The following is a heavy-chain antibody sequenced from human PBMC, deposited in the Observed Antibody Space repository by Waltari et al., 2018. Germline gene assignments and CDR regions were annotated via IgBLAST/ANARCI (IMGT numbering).Heavy chain of an antibody. D-gene: IGHD1-1*01. CDR1: GGSISSHY. V-gene: IGHV4-59*11. J-gene: IGHJ6*02. CDR2: IYYSGST. Sequence: QVQLQESGPGLVKPSETLSLTCTVSGGSISSHYWSWIRQPPGKGLEWIGYIYYSGSTNYTPSLKSRVTISVDTSKNQFSLKLSSVTAADTAVYYCARVWNNYYYGMDVWGQGTTVTVSS. CDR3: ARVWNNYYYGMDV.